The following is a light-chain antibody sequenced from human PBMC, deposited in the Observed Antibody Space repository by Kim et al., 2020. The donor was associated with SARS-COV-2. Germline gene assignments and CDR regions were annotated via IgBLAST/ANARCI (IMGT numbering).Light chain of an antibody. CDR3: QQDYNLVT. CDR2: GAS. CDR1: QSVSSSY. V-gene: IGKV3D-7*01. Sequence: PGERATLSCRASQSVSSSYLSWYQQKPGQAPRLLIYGASTRATGIPARFSGSGSGTDFTLTISSLQPEDFAVYYCQQDYNLVTFGQGTKVDI. J-gene: IGKJ1*01.